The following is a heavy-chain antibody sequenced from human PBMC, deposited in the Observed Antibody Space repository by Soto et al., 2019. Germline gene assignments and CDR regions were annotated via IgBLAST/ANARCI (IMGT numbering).Heavy chain of an antibody. D-gene: IGHD2-2*01. CDR1: GGSISSYY. CDR3: ATYQGYCSSTSCRPPYNYYYYYYMDV. V-gene: IGHV4-59*08. CDR2: IYYSGST. Sequence: SETLSLTCTVSGGSISSYYWSWIRQPPGKGLEWIGYIYYSGSTNYNPSLKSRVTISVDTSKNQFSLKLSSVTAADTAVYYCATYQGYCSSTSCRPPYNYYYYYYMDVWGKGTTVTVSS. J-gene: IGHJ6*03.